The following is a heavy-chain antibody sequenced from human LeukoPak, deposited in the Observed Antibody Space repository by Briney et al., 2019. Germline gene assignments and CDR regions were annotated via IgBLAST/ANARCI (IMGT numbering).Heavy chain of an antibody. D-gene: IGHD6-6*01. V-gene: IGHV4-39*01. CDR1: GGSISSSNYY. Sequence: SQTLSLTCTVSGGSISSSNYYWGWIRQPPGKGLEWIGNIYYSGSTYYNPSLKSRVTISLDTSKNQFSLKLSSVTAADTAVYYCARRDIAARLNWFDPWGQGTLVTVSS. CDR2: IYYSGST. J-gene: IGHJ5*02. CDR3: ARRDIAARLNWFDP.